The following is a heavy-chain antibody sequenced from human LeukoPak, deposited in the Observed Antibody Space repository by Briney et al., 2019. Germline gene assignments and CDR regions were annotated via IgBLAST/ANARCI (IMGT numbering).Heavy chain of an antibody. J-gene: IGHJ3*02. Sequence: ESGPTLLQPTRTLTLTCTFSGFSLSTRGVGVGWISQPPGKALEWLSLIYWDDDKRYSTSMKSRRNSTQETSKNQVVLTMTNMDPVDTATYYCAHSVYDAFDIWGQGTMVTVSS. D-gene: IGHD2-8*01. CDR3: AHSVYDAFDI. CDR2: IYWDDDK. CDR1: GFSLSTRGVG. V-gene: IGHV2-5*02.